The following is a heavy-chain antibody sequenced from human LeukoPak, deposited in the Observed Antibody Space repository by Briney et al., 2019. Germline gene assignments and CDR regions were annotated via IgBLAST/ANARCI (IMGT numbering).Heavy chain of an antibody. J-gene: IGHJ3*02. CDR1: GYTFTSYD. CDR3: AKELSSGYYYGEGDNDDAFDI. Sequence: ASVKVSCKASGYTFTSYDINWVRQATGQGLEWMGWMNPNSGNTGYAQKFQGRVTMTRNTSISTAYMELSSLRSEDTAVYYCAKELSSGYYYGEGDNDDAFDIWGQGTMVTVSS. CDR2: MNPNSGNT. D-gene: IGHD3-22*01. V-gene: IGHV1-8*01.